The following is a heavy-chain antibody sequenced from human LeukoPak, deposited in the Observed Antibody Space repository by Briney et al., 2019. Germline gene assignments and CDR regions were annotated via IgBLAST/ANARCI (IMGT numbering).Heavy chain of an antibody. V-gene: IGHV1-69*01. CDR1: GGTFSSYA. CDR3: ARVTVQLWFGLNHPSFTSFDY. CDR2: IIPIFGTA. Sequence: ASVKVSCKASGGTFSSYAISWVRQAPGQGLEWMGGIIPIFGTANYAQKFQGRVTITADESTGTAYMELSSLRSEDTAVYHCARVTVQLWFGLNHPSFTSFDYWGQGTLVTVSS. D-gene: IGHD5-18*01. J-gene: IGHJ4*02.